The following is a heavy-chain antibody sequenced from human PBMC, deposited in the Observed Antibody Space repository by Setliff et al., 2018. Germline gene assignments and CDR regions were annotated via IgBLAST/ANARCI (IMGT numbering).Heavy chain of an antibody. CDR1: GFTFSSYW. CDR2: INQDGSEK. J-gene: IGHJ4*02. CDR3: ARDRGGGLYDS. Sequence: SLRLSCAASGFTFSSYWMSWVRQAPGKGLEWVANINQDGSEKFYVDSVKGRFTISRDNAKNSLYLQMNNLRAEDTAIYFCARDRGGGLYDSWGQGTLVTVSS. D-gene: IGHD3-16*01. V-gene: IGHV3-7*01.